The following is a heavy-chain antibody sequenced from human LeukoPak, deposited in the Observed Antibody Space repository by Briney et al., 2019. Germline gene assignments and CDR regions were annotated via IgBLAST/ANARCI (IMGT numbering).Heavy chain of an antibody. Sequence: PSETLSLTCAVYGGSFSGYYWSWIRQPPGKGLEWIGEINHSGSTNYNPSLKSRVTISVDTSKNQFPLKLSSVTAADTAVYYCARVRKWLQPSYYYYYYMDVWGKGTTVTVSS. D-gene: IGHD5-24*01. CDR2: INHSGST. CDR3: ARVRKWLQPSYYYYYYMDV. V-gene: IGHV4-34*01. J-gene: IGHJ6*03. CDR1: GGSFSGYY.